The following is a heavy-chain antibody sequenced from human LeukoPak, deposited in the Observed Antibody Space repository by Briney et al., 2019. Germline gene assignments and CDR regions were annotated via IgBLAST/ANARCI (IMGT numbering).Heavy chain of an antibody. J-gene: IGHJ5*02. CDR3: AREGIARENWFDP. CDR1: GYTFTGYY. CDR2: IIPIFGTA. Sequence: AASEKVSCKASGYTFTGYYMHWVRQAPGQGLEWMGGIIPIFGTANYAQKFQGRVTITADESTSTAYMELSSLRSEDTAVYYCAREGIARENWFDPWGQGTLVTVSS. D-gene: IGHD6-13*01. V-gene: IGHV1-69*13.